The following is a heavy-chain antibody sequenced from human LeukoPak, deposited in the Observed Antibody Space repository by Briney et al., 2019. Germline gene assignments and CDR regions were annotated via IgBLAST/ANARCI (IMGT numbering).Heavy chain of an antibody. CDR2: GSTSGTT. CDR1: GGSISSGSYY. J-gene: IGHJ4*02. V-gene: IGHV4-61*02. D-gene: IGHD5-18*01. CDR3: ARPRGYSYGSSFDY. Sequence: PSETLSLTCTVSGGSISSGSYYWSWIRHPAGKRLEWTGRGSTSGTTNYNPSLKSRVTILVDTSKNQFSLKLSSVTAADTAVYYCARPRGYSYGSSFDYWGQGTLVTVSS.